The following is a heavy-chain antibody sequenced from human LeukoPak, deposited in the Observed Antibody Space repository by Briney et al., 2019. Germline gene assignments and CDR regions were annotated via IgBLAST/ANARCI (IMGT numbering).Heavy chain of an antibody. Sequence: ASVKVSCKASGYTFTGYYIHWVRQAPGQGLEWMGWINPNSGGTNYAQKFQGRVTMTRDTSISTAYMELSRLRSDDTAVYYCARHHLYDSSGDGRYYFDYWGQGTLVTVSS. CDR1: GYTFTGYY. CDR3: ARHHLYDSSGDGRYYFDY. V-gene: IGHV1-2*02. D-gene: IGHD3-22*01. J-gene: IGHJ4*02. CDR2: INPNSGGT.